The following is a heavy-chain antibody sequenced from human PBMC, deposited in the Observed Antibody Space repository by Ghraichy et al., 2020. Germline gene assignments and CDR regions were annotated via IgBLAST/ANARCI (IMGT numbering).Heavy chain of an antibody. CDR3: ARDGSVRATYFDY. D-gene: IGHD1-26*01. Sequence: QTLSLTCVISGDSVSSNSVAWNWIRQSPSRGLEWLGRTYYRTKWYNDYALSVKSRITINADTSKNQFSLQLNSVTPEDTAVYYCARDGSVRATYFDYWGQGTLVTVSS. V-gene: IGHV6-1*01. CDR2: TYYRTKWYN. CDR1: GDSVSSNSVA. J-gene: IGHJ4*02.